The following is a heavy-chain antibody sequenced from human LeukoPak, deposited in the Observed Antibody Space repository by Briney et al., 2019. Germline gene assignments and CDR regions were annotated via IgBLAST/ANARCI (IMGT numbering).Heavy chain of an antibody. J-gene: IGHJ4*02. CDR2: ISGSGDST. CDR3: AKDSNWNDERRPSAFDY. D-gene: IGHD1-1*01. V-gene: IGHV3-23*01. Sequence: PGGSLRLSCAASGFTFSSYAMSWVRQAPGKGLEWVSAISGSGDSTYYADSVKGRFTISRDNSKNTLYLQMNSLRAEDTAVYYCAKDSNWNDERRPSAFDYWGQGTLVTVSS. CDR1: GFTFSSYA.